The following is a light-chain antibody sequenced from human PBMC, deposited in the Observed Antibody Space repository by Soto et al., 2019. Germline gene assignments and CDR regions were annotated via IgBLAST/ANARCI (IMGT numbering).Light chain of an antibody. CDR3: QQRSNWPPPYT. CDR2: DAS. Sequence: EIVLTQSPATVSLSPGERATLSCRASQSVSSYLAWYQQRPGQAPRLLIYDASTRATGIPARFSGSGSGTDFTLTISSREPEDFAVYYCQQRSNWPPPYTFGQGTKLEIK. V-gene: IGKV3-11*01. J-gene: IGKJ2*01. CDR1: QSVSSY.